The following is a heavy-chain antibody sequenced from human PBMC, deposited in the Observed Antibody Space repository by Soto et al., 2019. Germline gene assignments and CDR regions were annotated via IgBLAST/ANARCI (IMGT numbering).Heavy chain of an antibody. J-gene: IGHJ5*02. Sequence: QVQLVQSGAEVKKPGSSVKVSCKASGGTFSSYAISWVRQAPGQGLEWMGGIIPIFGTANYAQKFQGRVTITADQSTSTADMELSSVRAEYTAVYYCARDTGGYCSGGSCDRGANNWFDPWGQGTLVTVSS. V-gene: IGHV1-69*01. CDR1: GGTFSSYA. CDR3: ARDTGGYCSGGSCDRGANNWFDP. D-gene: IGHD2-15*01. CDR2: IIPIFGTA.